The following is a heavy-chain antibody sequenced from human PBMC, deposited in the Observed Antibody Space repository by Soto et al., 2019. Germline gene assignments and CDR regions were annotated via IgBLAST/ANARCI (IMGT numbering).Heavy chain of an antibody. V-gene: IGHV3-23*01. CDR3: ASPPSGYNSYCFDY. D-gene: IGHD5-12*01. J-gene: IGHJ4*02. CDR1: GFTFSSYA. CDR2: ISGSGGTT. Sequence: GGSLRLSCAASGFTFSSYAMSWVRQAPGKGLEWVSAISGSGGTTYYADSVKGRFTISRDDSKNTLYLQMNSLRAEDTAVYYCASPPSGYNSYCFDYWGQGTLVTVSS.